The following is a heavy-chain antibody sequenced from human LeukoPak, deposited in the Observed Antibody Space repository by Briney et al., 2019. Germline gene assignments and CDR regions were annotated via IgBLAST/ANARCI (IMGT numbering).Heavy chain of an antibody. CDR3: ASGRGDYYDSSGYYYGFDY. CDR2: IIPMFGTA. J-gene: IGHJ4*02. CDR1: GGTFSSYA. D-gene: IGHD3-22*01. V-gene: IGHV1-69*05. Sequence: SVKVSCKASGGTFSSYAISWVRQAPGQGLEWMGGIIPMFGTANYAQKFQGRVTITTDESTSTAYMELSGLRSEDTAVYYCASGRGDYYDSSGYYYGFDYWGQGTLVTVSS.